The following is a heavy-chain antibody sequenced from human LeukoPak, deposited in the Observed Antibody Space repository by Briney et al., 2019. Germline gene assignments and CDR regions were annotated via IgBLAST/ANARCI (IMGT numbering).Heavy chain of an antibody. J-gene: IGHJ4*02. CDR1: GFTFSSYS. CDR3: AAFITTKLDY. D-gene: IGHD3-22*01. CDR2: ASTDEINQ. V-gene: IGHV3-30*03. Sequence: PGGSLRLSCAASGFTFSSYSMNWVRQAPGKGLEWVAVASTDEINQWYADSVKGRFIISRDNSRNTVILEMNTLRTEDTAVYFCAAFITTKLDYWGQGILVTVSS.